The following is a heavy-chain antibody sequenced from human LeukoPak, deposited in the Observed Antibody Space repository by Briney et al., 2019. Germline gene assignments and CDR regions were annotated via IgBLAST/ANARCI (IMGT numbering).Heavy chain of an antibody. CDR2: ISAYNGNT. J-gene: IGHJ5*02. Sequence: ASVTVSFKASGYTFTSYGISWVRQAPGQGLEWMGWISAYNGNTNYAQKLQGRVTITTDTSTSTAYMELRSLRSDDTAVYYCARVGYSIKRNWFDPWGQGTLVTVSS. V-gene: IGHV1-18*01. D-gene: IGHD6-13*01. CDR3: ARVGYSIKRNWFDP. CDR1: GYTFTSYG.